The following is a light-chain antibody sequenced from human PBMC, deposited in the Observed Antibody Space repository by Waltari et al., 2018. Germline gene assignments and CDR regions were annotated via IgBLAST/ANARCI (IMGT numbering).Light chain of an antibody. CDR1: SSDFVNYNL. CDR2: EGT. V-gene: IGLV2-23*01. Sequence: QSGLTQPASVSGSPGQSVTIPCTGCSSDFVNYNLFSWYQQHPGKAPKLLIYEGTKRPSGISTRVSASTSGNMASLTISGLQAEDEADYYCCSKGGTTSRYVFGSGTKVIVL. CDR3: CSKGGTTSRYV. J-gene: IGLJ1*01.